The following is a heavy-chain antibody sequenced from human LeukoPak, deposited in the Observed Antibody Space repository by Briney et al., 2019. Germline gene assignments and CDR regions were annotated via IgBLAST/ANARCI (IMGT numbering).Heavy chain of an antibody. J-gene: IGHJ4*02. CDR1: GFTFSSYT. Sequence: GGSLRLSCADSGFTFSSYTMSWVSQAPGKGLERVSVISNSSVSSFYAVSVTGRFTISSHNSKNPLYLQMNSLRPEDTAVYYCAKRASGSGTSLYYFDYWGQGTLVTVSS. CDR3: AKRASGSGTSLYYFDY. D-gene: IGHD3-10*01. V-gene: IGHV3-23*01. CDR2: ISNSSVSS.